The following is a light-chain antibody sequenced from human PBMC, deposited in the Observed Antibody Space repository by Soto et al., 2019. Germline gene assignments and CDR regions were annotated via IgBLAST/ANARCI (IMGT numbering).Light chain of an antibody. CDR2: GAS. V-gene: IGKV3-20*01. J-gene: IGKJ3*01. Sequence: EIVLTQSPGTLSLSPGERATLSCRASQSVSNNYLAWYQQKPGQAPRLLISGASNRATGIPDRFSGSGSGTDFTLTISRLEPEDFAVYYCQQYGSSLFTFGPGTKVDFK. CDR3: QQYGSSLFT. CDR1: QSVSNNY.